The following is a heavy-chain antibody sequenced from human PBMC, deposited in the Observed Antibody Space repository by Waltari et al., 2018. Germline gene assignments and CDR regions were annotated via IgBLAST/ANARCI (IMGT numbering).Heavy chain of an antibody. CDR1: XCXXXSXA. V-gene: IGHV1-69*08. CDR3: ARSPLKGLXXTTGGYFDL. Sequence: QVQLVQSGAXVKKPGSSVKVSCKASXCXXXSXAISWVRQAPGQGLGWMGRNIPIFGTANYXXKFQGRVTITADKATSTAYMELSSLRSEXTXVYYCARSPLKGLXXTTGGYFDLWGRGTL. J-gene: IGHJ2*01. CDR2: NIPIFGTA. D-gene: IGHD3-10*01.